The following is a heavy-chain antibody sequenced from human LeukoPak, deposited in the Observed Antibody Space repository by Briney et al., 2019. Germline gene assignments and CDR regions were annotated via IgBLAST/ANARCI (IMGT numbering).Heavy chain of an antibody. D-gene: IGHD3-9*01. Sequence: SETLSLTCTVSGGSVSSGSYYWSWIRQPPGKGLEWIGYIYYSGSTNYNPSLKSRVTISVDTSKNQFSLKLSSVTAADTAVYYCARVDILTGYCLDYWGQGTLVTVSS. CDR2: IYYSGST. CDR1: GGSVSSGSYY. J-gene: IGHJ4*02. V-gene: IGHV4-61*01. CDR3: ARVDILTGYCLDY.